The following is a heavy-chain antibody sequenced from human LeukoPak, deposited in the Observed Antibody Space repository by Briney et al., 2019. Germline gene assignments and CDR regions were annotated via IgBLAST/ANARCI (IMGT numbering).Heavy chain of an antibody. CDR1: AGSITGYY. J-gene: IGHJ4*02. CDR2: ISDTGRT. V-gene: IGHV4-4*07. D-gene: IGHD3-9*01. Sequence: SETLSLTCLVSAGSITGYYWTWIRQPAGKGLEWIGRISDTGRTYDNPSLESRVTISLDTSNNQFSLKLPSETATDTAIYDCSRGTDMTPITGYFSFVYWGQGTLVSVSS. CDR3: SRGTDMTPITGYFSFVY.